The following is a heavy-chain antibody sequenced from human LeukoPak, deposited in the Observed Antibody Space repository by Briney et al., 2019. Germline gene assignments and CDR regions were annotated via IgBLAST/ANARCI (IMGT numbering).Heavy chain of an antibody. V-gene: IGHV3-53*01. CDR3: ARVKAGYYYYMDV. J-gene: IGHJ6*03. Sequence: GGSLRPSCAASGFTVSSNYMSWVRQAPGKGLDWVSVIYSGGSTYYADSVKGRFTISRDNSKNTLYLQMNSLRAEDTAVYYCARVKAGYYYYMDVWGKGTTVTVSS. D-gene: IGHD6-25*01. CDR2: IYSGGST. CDR1: GFTVSSNY.